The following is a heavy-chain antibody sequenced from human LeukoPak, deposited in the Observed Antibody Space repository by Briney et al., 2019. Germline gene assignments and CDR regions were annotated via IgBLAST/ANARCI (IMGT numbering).Heavy chain of an antibody. Sequence: GGSLRLSCAASGFSFSSYSMNWVRQAPGKGLEWVSSISSSSSYIYYADSLKGRFTISRDNAKNSLYLQMNSPRAEDTAVYYCARDLNSGYSHDYWGQGTLVTVSS. D-gene: IGHD5-12*01. J-gene: IGHJ4*02. V-gene: IGHV3-21*01. CDR3: ARDLNSGYSHDY. CDR1: GFSFSSYS. CDR2: ISSSSSYI.